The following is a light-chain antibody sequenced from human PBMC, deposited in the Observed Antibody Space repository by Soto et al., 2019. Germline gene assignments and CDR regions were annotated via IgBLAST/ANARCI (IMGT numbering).Light chain of an antibody. J-gene: IGKJ4*01. CDR3: EQRSNWPPALT. CDR2: DAY. CDR1: QSVGTF. V-gene: IGKV3-11*01. Sequence: EIVLTQSPATLSLSPGERATLSCRASQSVGTFLAWYQHKPGQAPRLLIYDAYNKATDVPARFSGSRSRTNFTLTISSLEPEDFAVYYCEQRSNWPPALTFGGGTKV.